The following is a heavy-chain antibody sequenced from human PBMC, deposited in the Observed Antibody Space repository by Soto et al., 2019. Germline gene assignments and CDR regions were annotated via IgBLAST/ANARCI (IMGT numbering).Heavy chain of an antibody. CDR1: GYTFTNYY. Sequence: QVQLVQSGAEVKKPGASVKVSCKASGYTFTNYYIHWVRQAPGQGLEWLGMINPSGGSTNYARKCQGRVTMTRDTSTSTVSMELSSLRSEDTAVYYCARGSNGNYYYFYYYMDVWGKGTTVTVS. CDR2: INPSGGST. J-gene: IGHJ6*03. V-gene: IGHV1-46*03. D-gene: IGHD4-17*01. CDR3: ARGSNGNYYYFYYYMDV.